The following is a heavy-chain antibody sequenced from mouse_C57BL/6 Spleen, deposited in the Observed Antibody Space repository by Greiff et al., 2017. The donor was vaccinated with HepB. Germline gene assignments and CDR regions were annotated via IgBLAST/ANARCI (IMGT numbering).Heavy chain of an antibody. CDR2: ISYDGSN. CDR1: GYSITSGYY. CDR3: ARGTTVVAPYFDY. Sequence: EVQVVESGPGLVKPSQSLSLTCSVTGYSITSGYYWNWIRQFPGNKLEWMGYISYDGSNNYNPSLKNRISITRDTSKNQFFLKLNSVTTEDTATYYCARGTTVVAPYFDYWGQGTTLTVSS. J-gene: IGHJ2*01. V-gene: IGHV3-6*01. D-gene: IGHD1-1*01.